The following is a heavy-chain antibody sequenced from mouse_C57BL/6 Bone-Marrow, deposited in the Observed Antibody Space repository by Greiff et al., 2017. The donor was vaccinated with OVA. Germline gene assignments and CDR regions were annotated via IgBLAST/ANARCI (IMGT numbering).Heavy chain of an antibody. D-gene: IGHD1-1*01. CDR3: ARSYYYGSSYRYFDV. CDR1: GYTFTSYG. CDR2: IYPRSGNT. Sequence: VQLQQSGAELARPGASVKLSCKASGYTFTSYGISWVKQRTGQGLEWIGEIYPRSGNTYYNEKFKGKATLTADKSSSTAYMELRSLTSEDSAVYFCARSYYYGSSYRYFDVGGTGTTVTVSS. V-gene: IGHV1-81*01. J-gene: IGHJ1*03.